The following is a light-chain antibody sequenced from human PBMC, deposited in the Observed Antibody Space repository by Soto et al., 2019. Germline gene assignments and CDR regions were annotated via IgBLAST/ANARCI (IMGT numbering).Light chain of an antibody. V-gene: IGKV3D-15*01. CDR1: QSVSNN. J-gene: IGKJ1*01. CDR3: QQYTNWPT. Sequence: EIMMTQSPGTLSLSPGERATLSCRASQSVSNNYLAWYQQKPGQAPRLLIYGASNRATGIPDRFSGSGSGTDFTLTISSLQSEDFAVYFCQQYTNWPTFGQGTKVDIK. CDR2: GAS.